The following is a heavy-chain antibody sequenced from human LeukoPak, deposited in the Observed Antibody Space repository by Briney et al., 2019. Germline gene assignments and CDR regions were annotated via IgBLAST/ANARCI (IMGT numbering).Heavy chain of an antibody. CDR1: GYTFTCYG. Sequence: ASVKVSCKASGYTFTCYGLSWLRQAPGQGLEWVGLISAYNGNTNYAQKLHGRVTMTTDTSTSTAYMELRSLRSDDTAVYYCARLAGYHRASGYNWFDPWGQGTLVTVSS. V-gene: IGHV1-18*01. CDR3: ARLAGYHRASGYNWFDP. D-gene: IGHD3-9*01. CDR2: ISAYNGNT. J-gene: IGHJ5*02.